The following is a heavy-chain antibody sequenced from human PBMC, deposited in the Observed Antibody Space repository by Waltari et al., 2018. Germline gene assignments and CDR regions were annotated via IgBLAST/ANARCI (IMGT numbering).Heavy chain of an antibody. Sequence: QVQLQQWGAGLLKPSETLSRTCAVYGGSFSGYYWSWIRQPPGKGLEWIGEINHSGSTNYNPSLKSRVTISVDTSKTQFSLKLSSVTAADTAVYYCAREYSSSWYRDAFDIWGQGTMVTVSS. V-gene: IGHV4-34*01. CDR3: AREYSSSWYRDAFDI. CDR1: GGSFSGYY. J-gene: IGHJ3*02. D-gene: IGHD6-13*01. CDR2: INHSGST.